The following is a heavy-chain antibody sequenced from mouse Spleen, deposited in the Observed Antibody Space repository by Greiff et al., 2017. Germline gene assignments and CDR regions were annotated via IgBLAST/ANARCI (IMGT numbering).Heavy chain of an antibody. CDR3: ARSRDVAWFAY. Sequence: QVQLKQSGAELVKPGASVKISCKASGYAFSSYWMNWVKQRPGKGLEWIGQIYPGDGDTNYNGKFKGKATLTADKSSSTAYMQLSSLTSEDSAVYFCARSRDVAWFAYWGQGTLVTVSA. CDR1: GYAFSSYW. V-gene: IGHV1-80*01. J-gene: IGHJ3*01. CDR2: IYPGDGDT. D-gene: IGHD3-3*01.